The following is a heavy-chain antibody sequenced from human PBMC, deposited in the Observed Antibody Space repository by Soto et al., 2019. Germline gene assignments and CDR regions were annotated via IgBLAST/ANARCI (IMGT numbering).Heavy chain of an antibody. CDR3: ARGSRVVPAAMEDWFDP. CDR2: IYYSGST. CDR1: GGSISSSSYY. J-gene: IGHJ5*02. D-gene: IGHD2-2*01. V-gene: IGHV4-39*01. Sequence: QLQLQESGPGLVKPSETLSLTCTVSGGSISSSSYYWGWIRQPPGKGLEWIGSIYYSGSTYYNPSLKSRVTISVDTSKNQFSLKLSSVTAADTAVYDCARGSRVVPAAMEDWFDPWGQGTLVTVSS.